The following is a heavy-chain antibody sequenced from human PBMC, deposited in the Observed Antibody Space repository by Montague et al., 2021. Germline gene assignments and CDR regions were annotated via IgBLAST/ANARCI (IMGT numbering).Heavy chain of an antibody. CDR3: ARHRSRHHSMAFVASDHYFYMDV. Sequence: SQTLSLTCSVSGDSISSKGNFWGWIRQPPGKGLEWIGVLDYSGTTYYSPSLRSRVTLSVDTSKSQFSLKVTAVTAADTAVYYCARHRSRHHSMAFVASDHYFYMDVWGTGTTVAVSS. J-gene: IGHJ6*03. CDR1: GDSISSKGNF. CDR2: LDYSGTT. D-gene: IGHD2/OR15-2a*01. V-gene: IGHV4-39*01.